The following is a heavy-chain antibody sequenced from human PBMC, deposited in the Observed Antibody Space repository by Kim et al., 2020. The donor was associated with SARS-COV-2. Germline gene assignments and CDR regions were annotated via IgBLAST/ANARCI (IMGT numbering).Heavy chain of an antibody. CDR2: ISSNGGST. V-gene: IGHV3-64D*09. CDR1: GFTFSSYA. J-gene: IGHJ4*02. CDR3: VKSIAARLVIFDY. Sequence: GGSLRLSCSASGFTFSSYAMHWVRQAPGKGLEYVSAISSNGGSTYYADSVKGRFTISRDNSKNTLYLQMSSLRAEDTAVYYCVKSIAARLVIFDYWGQGTLVTVSS. D-gene: IGHD6-6*01.